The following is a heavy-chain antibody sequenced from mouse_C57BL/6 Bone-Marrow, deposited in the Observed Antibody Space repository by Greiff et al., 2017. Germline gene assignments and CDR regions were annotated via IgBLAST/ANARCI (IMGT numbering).Heavy chain of an antibody. Sequence: QVQLQQSGAELVKPGASVKMSCKASGYTFTSYWITWVKQRPGQGLEWIGDIYPGSGSTKYNEKFKSKATLTVDTSSSTAYMQLSSLTSEDSAVXYGARRDGYGYAKCYWGQGTSVTVSS. D-gene: IGHD2-2*01. V-gene: IGHV1-55*01. CDR3: ARRDGYGYAKCY. CDR1: GYTFTSYW. J-gene: IGHJ4*01. CDR2: IYPGSGST.